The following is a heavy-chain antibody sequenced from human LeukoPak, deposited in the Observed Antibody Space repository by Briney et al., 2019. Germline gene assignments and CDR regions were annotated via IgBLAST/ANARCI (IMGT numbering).Heavy chain of an antibody. CDR3: ARGLYGSGMDV. CDR1: GGSISSSSYY. J-gene: IGHJ6*03. Sequence: PSETLSLTCTVSGGSISSSSYYWSWIRQPPGKGLEWIGYIYYSGSTNYNPSLKSRVTTSVDTSKNQFSLKLSSVTAADTAVYYCARGLYGSGMDVWGKGTTVTISS. CDR2: IYYSGST. D-gene: IGHD3-10*01. V-gene: IGHV4-61*01.